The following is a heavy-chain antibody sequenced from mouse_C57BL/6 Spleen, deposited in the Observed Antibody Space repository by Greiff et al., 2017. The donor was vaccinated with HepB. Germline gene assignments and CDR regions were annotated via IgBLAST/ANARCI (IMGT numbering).Heavy chain of an antibody. CDR2: ISYSGST. Sequence: EVKLLESGPGLAKPSQTLSLTCSVTGYSITSYYWNWILKFPGNKLEYMGYISYSGSTYYNPSLNSRISITRDTSKNQYYLQLNSVTTEDTATYCGTRYPLYSNYPHWYFDVWGTGTTVTVSS. CDR3: TRYPLYSNYPHWYFDV. CDR1: GYSITSYY. V-gene: IGHV3-8*01. J-gene: IGHJ1*03. D-gene: IGHD2-5*01.